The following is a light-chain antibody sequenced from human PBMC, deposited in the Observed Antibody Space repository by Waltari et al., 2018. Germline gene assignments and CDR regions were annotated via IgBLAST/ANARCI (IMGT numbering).Light chain of an antibody. CDR1: RSVIGY. V-gene: IGKV1-39*01. Sequence: DVQMTQSPSSLSASIGDRVTITCRASRSVIGYLNWYHQTPGKAPKFLIYATSSLQSGVPSRFSGSGSGTDYTLTISSLQPEDFATYYCQQSHSSPLTFGGGTKVEIK. CDR2: ATS. CDR3: QQSHSSPLT. J-gene: IGKJ4*01.